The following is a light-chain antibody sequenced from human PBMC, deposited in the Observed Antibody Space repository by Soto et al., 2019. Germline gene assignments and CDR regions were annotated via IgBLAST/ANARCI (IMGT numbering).Light chain of an antibody. J-gene: IGKJ5*01. Sequence: DIQLTHSPSSVSSSVGYRVTITCRASQDIVAYLAWYQHKPGRAPELLIRAASTLQSGVPSRFSGSGSGTDFTLTINSLQPEDFATYYCQQAYSFPITFGQGTRLEI. V-gene: IGKV1D-12*01. CDR3: QQAYSFPIT. CDR1: QDIVAY. CDR2: AAS.